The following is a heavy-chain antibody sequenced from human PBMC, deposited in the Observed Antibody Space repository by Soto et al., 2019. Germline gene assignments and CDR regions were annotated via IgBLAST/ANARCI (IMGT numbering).Heavy chain of an antibody. CDR1: GFTFSNYW. CDR2: INLDESTT. Sequence: EVQLVESGGGLVQPGGSLRLSCAASGFTFSNYWMHWVRQAPGKGLVWVSRINLDESTTTYADSVQGRFTISRDNAKNTLYLQLNSLRAEDTAICYCVTGVRTAGRVFHFVYWGQGALVTVSS. CDR3: VTGVRTAGRVFHFVY. D-gene: IGHD6-6*01. J-gene: IGHJ4*02. V-gene: IGHV3-74*01.